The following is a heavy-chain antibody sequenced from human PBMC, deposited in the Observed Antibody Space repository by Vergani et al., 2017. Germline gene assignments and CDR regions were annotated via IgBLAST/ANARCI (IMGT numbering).Heavy chain of an antibody. Sequence: DVRLVESGGGVVQPGGSLRLSCAASGFTFSAYSMNWVRQTPGKGLEWISYIGVSDNSIYYADSVMGRFAISRDNARNLLFLQMNSLRADDSALYFCARAPDYSTFDSWRQGTLVTVS. D-gene: IGHD4-11*01. CDR2: IGVSDNSI. CDR3: ARAPDYSTFDS. CDR1: GFTFSAYS. V-gene: IGHV3-48*01. J-gene: IGHJ4*02.